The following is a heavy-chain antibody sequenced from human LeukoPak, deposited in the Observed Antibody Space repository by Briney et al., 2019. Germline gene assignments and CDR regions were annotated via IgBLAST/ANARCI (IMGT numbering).Heavy chain of an antibody. CDR2: IYHSGST. CDR1: GGSISSSSYY. V-gene: IGHV4-39*01. CDR3: ARHLVAAGPADY. Sequence: SETLSLTCTVSGGSISSSSYYWGWIRQPPGKGLEWIGSIYHSGSTYYKPSLKSRVTISVDTSKNQLSLKLTAVTAADTAVYYCARHLVAAGPADYGGQGTLVTVSS. D-gene: IGHD6-13*01. J-gene: IGHJ4*02.